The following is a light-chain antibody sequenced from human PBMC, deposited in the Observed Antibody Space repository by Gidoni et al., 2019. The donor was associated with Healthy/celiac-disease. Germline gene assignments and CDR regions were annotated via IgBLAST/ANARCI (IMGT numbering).Light chain of an antibody. CDR3: QQYYSTPS. Sequence: DIVMTQSPDSLAVSLGERATINCKSSQSVLYSSNNKNYLAWYQQKPGQPTKLLIYWASTRESGVPDRFSGSGSGTDFTLTISSLQADDVAFYYCQQYYSTPSFGQGTKLEIK. CDR1: QSVLYSSNNKNY. CDR2: WAS. V-gene: IGKV4-1*01. J-gene: IGKJ2*01.